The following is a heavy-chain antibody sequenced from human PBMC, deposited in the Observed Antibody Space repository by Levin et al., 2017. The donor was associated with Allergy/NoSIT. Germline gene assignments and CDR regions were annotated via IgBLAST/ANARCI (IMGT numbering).Heavy chain of an antibody. V-gene: IGHV3-30-3*01. CDR3: ARDRVYGFGELRGGYYYYGMDV. J-gene: IGHJ6*02. D-gene: IGHD3-10*01. Sequence: GGSLRLSCAASGFTFSSYAMHWVRQAPGKGLEWVAVISYDGSNKYYADSVKGRFTISRDNSKNTLYLQMNSLRAEDTAVYYCARDRVYGFGELRGGYYYYGMDVWGQGTTVTVSS. CDR2: ISYDGSNK. CDR1: GFTFSSYA.